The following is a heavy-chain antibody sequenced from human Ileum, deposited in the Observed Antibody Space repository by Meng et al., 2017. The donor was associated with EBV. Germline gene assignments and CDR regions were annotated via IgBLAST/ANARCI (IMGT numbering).Heavy chain of an antibody. CDR2: MSYTGST. Sequence: QVQLQESGPGLVKHSETLSPTFSVSNGAVSSYGYYWTWIRQPPGKGLEWIGYMSYTGSTNYKSTLKSRVTISVDKSKNQFSLKLSSVTAADTAVYYCARERGGGDRGVQWGQGTLVTVSS. D-gene: IGHD2-21*02. J-gene: IGHJ4*02. V-gene: IGHV4-61*08. CDR1: NGAVSSYGYY. CDR3: ARERGGGDRGVQ.